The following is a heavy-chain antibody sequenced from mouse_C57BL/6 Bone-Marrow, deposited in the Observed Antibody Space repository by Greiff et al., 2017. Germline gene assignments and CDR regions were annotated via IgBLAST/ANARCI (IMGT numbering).Heavy chain of an antibody. CDR1: GYTFTSYG. J-gene: IGHJ2*01. Sequence: QVQLKESGAELARPGASVKLSCKASGYTFTSYGISWVKQRTGPGLEWIGEIYPRSGNTYYNEKFKGKATLTADKSSSTAYMELHSLTSEDSAVYFCALHYGSSPDYWGQDTTLTVSS. CDR3: ALHYGSSPDY. D-gene: IGHD1-1*01. V-gene: IGHV1-81*01. CDR2: IYPRSGNT.